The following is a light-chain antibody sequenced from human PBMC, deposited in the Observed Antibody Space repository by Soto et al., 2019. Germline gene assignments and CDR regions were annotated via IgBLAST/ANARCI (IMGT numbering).Light chain of an antibody. CDR2: EVN. J-gene: IGLJ3*02. CDR1: SSDVGVYNY. CDR3: TSYAAYNNPVV. V-gene: IGLV2-8*01. Sequence: QSVLTQPASASGSPGQSVTISCTGTSSDVGVYNYVSWYQQHPDKAPQLMIYEVNKRPSGVPYRFSGSKSGNTASLTVSGLQTDDEADYYYTSYAAYNNPVVFGGGTQLTVL.